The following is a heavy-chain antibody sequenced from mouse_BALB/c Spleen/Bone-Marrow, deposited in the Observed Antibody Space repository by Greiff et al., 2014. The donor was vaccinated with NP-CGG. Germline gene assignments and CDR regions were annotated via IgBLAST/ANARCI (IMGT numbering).Heavy chain of an antibody. CDR3: ARSYGNWYFDV. Sequence: VQLQQSGPELVKPGASVKISCKASGYTFTDYYMHWVKQSHGKSLEWIGYIYPYNGGTGYNQKFKGKATLTVDNSSSTAYMERRSLEDEDPAVYYCARSYGNWYFDVWGAGTTLTVSS. J-gene: IGHJ1*01. CDR2: IYPYNGGT. D-gene: IGHD2-10*02. V-gene: IGHV1S29*02. CDR1: GYTFTDYY.